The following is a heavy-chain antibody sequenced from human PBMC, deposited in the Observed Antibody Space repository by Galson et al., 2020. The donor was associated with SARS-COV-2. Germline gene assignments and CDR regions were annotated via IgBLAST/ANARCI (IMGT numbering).Heavy chain of an antibody. CDR2: INPKSGCT. J-gene: IGHJ6*02. V-gene: IGHV1-2*02. CDR3: ARDPCSGGSCYTPYYYYAMDV. Sequence: ASVKVSCKASGYTFSGYYVHWVRQTPGQGLEWMGSINPKSGCTDYGQTFQGRVTITSDTSISTVYMEVSRLRSDDTAVYYCARDPCSGGSCYTPYYYYAMDVWGQGTTVTVSS. D-gene: IGHD2-15*01. CDR1: GYTFSGYY.